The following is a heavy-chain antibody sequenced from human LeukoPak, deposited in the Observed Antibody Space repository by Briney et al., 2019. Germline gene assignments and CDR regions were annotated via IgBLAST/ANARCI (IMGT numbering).Heavy chain of an antibody. D-gene: IGHD3-10*01. V-gene: IGHV3-33*01. CDR1: GFTFSSYG. J-gene: IGHJ6*02. CDR2: IWYDGSNN. CDR3: ARDRGVTMVRGVISRFYYYYYGMDV. Sequence: GGSLRLSCAASGFTFSSYGMHWVRQAQGKGLGWGAVIWYDGSNNYSADSVKGQFTISRDNSKNTLYLQMNSLRAEDTAVYYCARDRGVTMVRGVISRFYYYYYGMDVWGQGTTVTVSS.